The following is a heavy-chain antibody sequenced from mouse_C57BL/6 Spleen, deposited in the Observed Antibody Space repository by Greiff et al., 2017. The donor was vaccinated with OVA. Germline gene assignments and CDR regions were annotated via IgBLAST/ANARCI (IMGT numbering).Heavy chain of an antibody. D-gene: IGHD1-2*01. CDR1: GYTFTSYW. Sequence: QVQLQQPGAELVRPGTSVKLSCKASGYTFTSYWMHWVKQRPGQGLEWIGVIVPSDSYTTYNQKFKGKATLTVDTSSSTAYMQLSSLTSEDSAVYYCARGHYDGCDYWGQGTPLTVSS. CDR3: ARGHYDGCDY. V-gene: IGHV1-59*01. J-gene: IGHJ2*01. CDR2: IVPSDSYT.